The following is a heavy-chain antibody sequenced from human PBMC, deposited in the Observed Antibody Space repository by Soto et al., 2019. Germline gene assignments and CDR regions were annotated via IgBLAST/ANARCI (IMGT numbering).Heavy chain of an antibody. CDR1: GGSISGSY. V-gene: IGHV4-59*01. D-gene: IGHD1-20*01. J-gene: IGHJ4*02. CDR3: TSPSEGIIFGN. Sequence: PSETLSLTCSVSGGSISGSYWSWIRQSPGKGLEWLGYVYYTGSTNYSPSLRSRVSISVDTSKNEFSLRLSSVTAEDTAVYYCTSPSEGIIFGNWGQGTLVTVSS. CDR2: VYYTGST.